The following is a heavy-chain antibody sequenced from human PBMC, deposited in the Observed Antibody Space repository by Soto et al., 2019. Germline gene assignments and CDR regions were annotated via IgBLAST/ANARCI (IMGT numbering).Heavy chain of an antibody. CDR3: ARALGSWGAYYFDY. J-gene: IGHJ4*02. CDR1: GFSLNTYGVG. CDR2: IYWDDDK. V-gene: IGHV2-5*02. Sequence: QITLKESGPTLVKPTQTLTLTCTVSGFSLNTYGVGVGWIRQPPGKALEWLALIYWDDDKRYSPSLKSSLTLTKDPSKNPLVLTMTNMDPGDTGTYYCARALGSWGAYYFDYWGQGTLVTVSS. D-gene: IGHD3-16*01.